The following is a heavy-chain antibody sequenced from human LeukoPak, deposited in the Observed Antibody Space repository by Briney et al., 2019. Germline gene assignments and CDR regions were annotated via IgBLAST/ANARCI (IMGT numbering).Heavy chain of an antibody. V-gene: IGHV3-74*01. Sequence: GGSLRLSCAASGFTFSSYWMHWVRQAPGKGLVWVSRINTDGSSTSYADSVKGRFTISRDNAKNTLYLQMNSLRAEDTAVYYCARSAAAGTPGDYWGQGTLVTVSS. D-gene: IGHD6-13*01. CDR3: ARSAAAGTPGDY. CDR1: GFTFSSYW. J-gene: IGHJ4*02. CDR2: INTDGSST.